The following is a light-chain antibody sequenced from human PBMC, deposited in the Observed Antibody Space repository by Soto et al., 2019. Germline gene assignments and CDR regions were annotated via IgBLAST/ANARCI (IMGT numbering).Light chain of an antibody. V-gene: IGLV2-23*01. Sequence: QSVLTQPASVSGSPGQSITISCTGTSSDVGNYNLVSWYQHHPGKAPKFMIYEGSKRPSGVSNRFSGSKSGNTASLTISGLQAEDEADYYCCSYAGSSTLVFGGGTKLTVL. CDR1: SSDVGNYNL. CDR2: EGS. J-gene: IGLJ3*02. CDR3: CSYAGSSTLV.